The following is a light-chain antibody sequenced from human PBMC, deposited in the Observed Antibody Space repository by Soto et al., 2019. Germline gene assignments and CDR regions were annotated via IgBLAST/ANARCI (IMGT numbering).Light chain of an antibody. CDR1: QSVSSGH. CDR2: GAS. V-gene: IGKV3-20*01. Sequence: EIVFTQSPATLSFSPVERASLSCRASQSVSSGHLAWYQQKPGQAPRLLIYGASSRATGIPDRFSGSGSGTDFTLTISRLEPEDFAVYYCQQHGSSRTFGQGTKVDIK. CDR3: QQHGSSRT. J-gene: IGKJ1*01.